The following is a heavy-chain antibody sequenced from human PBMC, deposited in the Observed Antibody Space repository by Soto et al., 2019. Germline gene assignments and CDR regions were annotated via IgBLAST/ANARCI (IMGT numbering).Heavy chain of an antibody. CDR1: GFTFCDSS. D-gene: IGHD2-15*01. V-gene: IGHV3-11*06. CDR3: VRGGGGGLFDP. CDR2: ISPGSRYP. Sequence: XGSLRLYWAGSGFTFCDSSLSRIRQAPGKGLEWLSYISPGSRYPAYADSVKGRFTISRDNAKRSLYLQMMGLTAEDTAIYYCVRGGGGGLFDPWGQGTMVTVSS. J-gene: IGHJ5*02.